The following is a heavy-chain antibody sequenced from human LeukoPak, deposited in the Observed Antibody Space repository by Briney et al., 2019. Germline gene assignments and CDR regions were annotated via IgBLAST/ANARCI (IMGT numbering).Heavy chain of an antibody. CDR2: MNPNSGNT. V-gene: IGHV1-8*02. D-gene: IGHD4-23*01. CDR3: ARGVVRFDY. CDR1: GYTFTGNY. J-gene: IGHJ4*02. Sequence: ASVKVSCKASGYTFTGNYIHWVRQATGQGLEWMGWMNPNSGNTGYAQKFQGRVTMTRNTSISTAYMELSSLRSEDTAVYYCARGVVRFDYWGQGTLVTVSS.